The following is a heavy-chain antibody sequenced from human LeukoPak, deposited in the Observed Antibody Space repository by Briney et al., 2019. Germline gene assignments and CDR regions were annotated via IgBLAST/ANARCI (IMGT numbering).Heavy chain of an antibody. V-gene: IGHV3-7*01. CDR3: ARERGYSGYPFDY. Sequence: GGSLRLSCAASGFTFSDYWMTWVRQAPGKGLEWVANINEEGSQKYYVDPVKGRFTLSRDNAWNSLSLQMNSLRAEDTAIYFCARERGYSGYPFDYWGQGTLVTVSS. J-gene: IGHJ4*02. CDR2: INEEGSQK. D-gene: IGHD5-12*01. CDR1: GFTFSDYW.